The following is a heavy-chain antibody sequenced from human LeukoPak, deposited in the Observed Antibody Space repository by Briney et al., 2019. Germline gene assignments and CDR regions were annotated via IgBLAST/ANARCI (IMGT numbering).Heavy chain of an antibody. CDR1: GYTFTGYY. J-gene: IGHJ4*02. Sequence: ASVKVSCKASGYTFTGYYMHWVRQAPGQGLEWMGWINPNSGGTNYAQKYQGMVTMTRDTSISTAYMELSRLRSDDTAVYYCARADDSRRTLYYWGQGTLVTVSS. CDR2: INPNSGGT. V-gene: IGHV1-2*02. CDR3: ARADDSRRTLYY. D-gene: IGHD2/OR15-2a*01.